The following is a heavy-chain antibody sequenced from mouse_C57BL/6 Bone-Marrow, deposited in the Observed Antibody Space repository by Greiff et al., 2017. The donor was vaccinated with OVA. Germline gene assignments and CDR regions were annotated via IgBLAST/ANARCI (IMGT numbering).Heavy chain of an antibody. CDR2: IRSKSNNYAT. V-gene: IGHV10-1*01. CDR1: GFSFTTYA. D-gene: IGHD1-1*01. CDR3: VRPSGSSYDYAMDY. J-gene: IGHJ4*01. Sequence: EVKLVESGGGLVQPKGSLKLSCAASGFSFTTYAMNWVRQAPGKGLEWVARIRSKSNNYATYYADSVKDRFTISRDDSESMLYLQMNNLKTEDTAMYYCVRPSGSSYDYAMDYWGQGTSVTVSS.